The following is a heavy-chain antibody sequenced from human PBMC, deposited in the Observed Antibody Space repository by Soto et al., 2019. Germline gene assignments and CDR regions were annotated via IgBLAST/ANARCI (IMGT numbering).Heavy chain of an antibody. V-gene: IGHV4-31*03. CDR1: GGSISSGGYY. CDR2: IYYSGST. D-gene: IGHD3-3*01. Sequence: SETLSLTCTVSGGSISSGGYYWSWIRQHPGKGLEWIGYIYYSGSTYYNPSLKSRVTISVDTSKNQFSLKLSSVTAADTAVYYCARGRFLEWTYAQNWFDPWGQGTLVTVSS. CDR3: ARGRFLEWTYAQNWFDP. J-gene: IGHJ5*02.